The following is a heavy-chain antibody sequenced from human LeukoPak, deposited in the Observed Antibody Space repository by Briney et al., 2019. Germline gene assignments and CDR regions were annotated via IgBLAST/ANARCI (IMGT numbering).Heavy chain of an antibody. Sequence: GESLKISCKGSGYSFSSSWIGWVRPMPGKGLEWMGIIYPCDSATRYSPSFQGPVTISADKSTSTAYLQWSSLKASDTAMYYCARLEGRYYYYLDVWGKGTPVTVSS. J-gene: IGHJ6*03. CDR1: GYSFSSSW. D-gene: IGHD3-3*01. CDR3: ARLEGRYYYYLDV. V-gene: IGHV5-51*01. CDR2: IYPCDSAT.